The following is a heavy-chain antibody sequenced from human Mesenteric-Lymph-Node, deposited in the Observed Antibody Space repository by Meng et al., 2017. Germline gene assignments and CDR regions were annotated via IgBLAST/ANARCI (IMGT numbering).Heavy chain of an antibody. CDR1: GFTFDSYT. CDR2: ITGSGVSI. D-gene: IGHD5-12*01. CDR3: AKDLATLAD. V-gene: IGHV3-23*01. Sequence: GGSLRLSCAASGFTFDSYTMSWVRQAPGKGLAWVSTITGSGVSIYYGDSVKGRFTISRDNSKNTLYLQMDSLRAEDTAVYYCAKDLATLADWGQGTLVTVSS. J-gene: IGHJ4*02.